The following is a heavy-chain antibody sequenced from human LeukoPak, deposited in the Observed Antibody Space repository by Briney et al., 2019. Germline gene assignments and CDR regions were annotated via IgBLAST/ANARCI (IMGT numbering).Heavy chain of an antibody. CDR1: GFTFSSYA. CDR3: AKVSGYSYGYAN. D-gene: IGHD5-18*01. CDR2: ISGSGGST. J-gene: IGHJ4*02. Sequence: PGGSLRLYCAASGFTFSSYAMSWVRQAPGKGLGWVSAISGSGGSTYYADSVKGRFTISSDNSKNTLYLQMKSLRAEDTAVYYCAKVSGYSYGYANWGQGTLVTV. V-gene: IGHV3-23*01.